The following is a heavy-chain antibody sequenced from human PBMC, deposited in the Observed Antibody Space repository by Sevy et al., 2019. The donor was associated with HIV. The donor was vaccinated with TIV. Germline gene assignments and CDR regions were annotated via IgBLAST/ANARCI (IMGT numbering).Heavy chain of an antibody. D-gene: IGHD1-1*01. J-gene: IGHJ3*02. CDR1: GFTFSNTW. Sequence: GGSLRLSCAASGFTFSNTWMSWVRQAPGKGLELVGRIKSKNDGGTTDYAAPVIGRFTISRDDSKSTLSLRMNSLKIEDTAVYYCSIMGWNGGFDIWGQGTMVTVSS. CDR2: IKSKNDGGTT. V-gene: IGHV3-15*01. CDR3: SIMGWNGGFDI.